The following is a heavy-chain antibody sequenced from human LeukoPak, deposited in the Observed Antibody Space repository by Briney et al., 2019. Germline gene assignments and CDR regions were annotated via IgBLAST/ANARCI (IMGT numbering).Heavy chain of an antibody. D-gene: IGHD3-9*01. CDR1: GGSMRSSNFY. CDR2: IYHSGST. Sequence: KSSETLSLTCTVSGGSMRSSNFYWGWIRQPPGKGLERMGNIYHSGSTYYNPSVKSRVTVSVDVSSNRFSLHLTSVTAADTALYFCARTHFDSLGWFDPWGQGIQVIVSS. J-gene: IGHJ5*02. V-gene: IGHV4-39*07. CDR3: ARTHFDSLGWFDP.